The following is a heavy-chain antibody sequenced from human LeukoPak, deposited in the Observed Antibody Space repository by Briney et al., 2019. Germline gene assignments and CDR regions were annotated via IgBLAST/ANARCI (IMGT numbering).Heavy chain of an antibody. CDR3: VRDAGWSDLDY. CDR1: GFTFSSYW. J-gene: IGHJ4*02. CDR2: IKGDGNSI. V-gene: IGHV3-74*01. Sequence: GGSLRLSCAASGFTFSSYWMHWVRQAPGKGLVWVSRIKGDGNSISYADSVKGRFTISRDNAKNTVYLQMNSLRAEDTAVYYCVRDAGWSDLDYWGQGTLVSVSS. D-gene: IGHD2-15*01.